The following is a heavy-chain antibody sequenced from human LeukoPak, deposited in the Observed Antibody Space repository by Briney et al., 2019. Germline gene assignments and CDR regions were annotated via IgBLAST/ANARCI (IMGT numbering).Heavy chain of an antibody. CDR3: ARRYYYDSSGYYYFFDY. D-gene: IGHD3-22*01. J-gene: IGHJ4*02. CDR1: GGSIGSNSYY. V-gene: IGHV4-39*01. CDR2: IYYSGSM. Sequence: PSETLSLTCTVSGGSIGSNSYYWGWIRQPPGKGLEWIGSIYYSGSMYYNPSLKSRVTISVDTSKSQFSLKLSSVTAADTAIYYCARRYYYDSSGYYYFFDYWGQGTLVTVSS.